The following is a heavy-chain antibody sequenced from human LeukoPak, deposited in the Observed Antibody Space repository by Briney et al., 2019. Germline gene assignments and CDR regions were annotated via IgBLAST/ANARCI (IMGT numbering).Heavy chain of an antibody. V-gene: IGHV3-30*02. Sequence: GGSLRLSCAPSGFTFSADWMSWVRQAPGKGLEWVAFIRYDGSNKYYADSVKGRFTISRDNSKNTLYLQMNSLRAEDTAVYYCAKDQQLAFDYWGQGTLVTVSS. CDR2: IRYDGSNK. D-gene: IGHD6-13*01. J-gene: IGHJ4*02. CDR3: AKDQQLAFDY. CDR1: GFTFSADW.